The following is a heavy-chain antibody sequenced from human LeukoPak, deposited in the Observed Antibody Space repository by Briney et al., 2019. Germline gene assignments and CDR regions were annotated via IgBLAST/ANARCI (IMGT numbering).Heavy chain of an antibody. CDR2: IYSGGST. D-gene: IGHD3-3*01. Sequence: QPGGSLRLSCAASGFTVSSNYMSWVRQAPGKGLEGGSVIYSGGSTYYADSVKGRFTISRDNSKNTLYLQMNSLRAEDTAVYYCAKDTIFGVVNPLVDFDYWGQGTLVTVSS. CDR3: AKDTIFGVVNPLVDFDY. J-gene: IGHJ4*02. V-gene: IGHV3-66*02. CDR1: GFTVSSNY.